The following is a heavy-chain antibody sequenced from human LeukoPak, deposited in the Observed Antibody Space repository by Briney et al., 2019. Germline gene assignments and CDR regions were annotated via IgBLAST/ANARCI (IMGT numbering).Heavy chain of an antibody. Sequence: GGSLRLSCAASGFTFSSYSMNWVRQAPGKGLEWVSSISGSSSSYIYYADSVKGRFTISRDNAKNSLYLHMNSLRAEDTAVYYCARDLSSGWYGVYYFDYWGQGTLVTVSS. J-gene: IGHJ4*02. D-gene: IGHD6-19*01. CDR1: GFTFSSYS. CDR2: ISGSSSSYI. CDR3: ARDLSSGWYGVYYFDY. V-gene: IGHV3-21*01.